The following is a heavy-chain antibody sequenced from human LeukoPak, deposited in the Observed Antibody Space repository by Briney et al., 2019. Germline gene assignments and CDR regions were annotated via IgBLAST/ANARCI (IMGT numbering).Heavy chain of an antibody. D-gene: IGHD3-10*01. V-gene: IGHV1-2*02. Sequence: ASVRVSCKASGYTFTGYYMHWVRQAPGQGLEWMRWINPNSGGTNYAQKFQGRVTMTRDTSISTAYMELSRLRSDDTAVYYCAREMVRGVIITENWFDPWGQGTLVTVSS. CDR2: INPNSGGT. CDR1: GYTFTGYY. J-gene: IGHJ5*02. CDR3: AREMVRGVIITENWFDP.